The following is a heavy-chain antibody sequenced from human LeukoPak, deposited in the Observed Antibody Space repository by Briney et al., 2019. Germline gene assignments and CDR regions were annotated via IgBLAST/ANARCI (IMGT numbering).Heavy chain of an antibody. CDR1: GYTFTSYA. V-gene: IGHV1-3*01. D-gene: IGHD6-13*01. Sequence: ASVKVSCKASGYTFTSYAMHWVRQAPGQRLEWMGWINAGNGNTKYSQKFQGRVTITRDTSASTAYMELSSLRSEDTAVYYCARVDSSSRYSFDYWGQGTLVTVSS. CDR3: ARVDSSSRYSFDY. CDR2: INAGNGNT. J-gene: IGHJ4*02.